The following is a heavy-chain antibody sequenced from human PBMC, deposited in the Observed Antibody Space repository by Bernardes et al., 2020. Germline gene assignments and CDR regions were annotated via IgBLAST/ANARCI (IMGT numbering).Heavy chain of an antibody. CDR2: IWYDGSNK. V-gene: IGHV3-33*01. J-gene: IGHJ4*02. CDR1: GFTFSSYG. D-gene: IGHD2-2*01. Sequence: GGSLRLSCAASGFTFSSYGMHWVRQAPGKGLEWVAVIWYDGSNKYYADSVKGRFTISRDNSKNTLYLQMNSLRAEDTAVYYCARDGSGVGLHSPGWRIADIVVVPAAMGATGIDYWGQGTLVTVSS. CDR3: ARDGSGVGLHSPGWRIADIVVVPAAMGATGIDY.